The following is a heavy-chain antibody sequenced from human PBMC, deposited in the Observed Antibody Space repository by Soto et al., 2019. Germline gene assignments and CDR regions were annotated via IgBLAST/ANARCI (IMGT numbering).Heavy chain of an antibody. CDR3: ARVLQYQLPPDAFDI. J-gene: IGHJ3*02. V-gene: IGHV1-18*01. Sequence: GASVKVACKASGYTFTSYGISWVRQAPGQGLEGMGWISAYNGNTNYAQKLQGRVTMTTDTSPTTAYMELRSLRSADTAVYYCARVLQYQLPPDAFDIWGQGTMVTVSS. CDR1: GYTFTSYG. CDR2: ISAYNGNT. D-gene: IGHD2-2*01.